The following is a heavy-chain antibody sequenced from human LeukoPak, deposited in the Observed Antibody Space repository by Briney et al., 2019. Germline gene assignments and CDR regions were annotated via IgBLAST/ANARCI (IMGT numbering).Heavy chain of an antibody. CDR2: IKSDGSDT. CDR1: GFTLSSYW. CDR3: ARGYSSGLHFDY. V-gene: IGHV3-74*01. J-gene: IGHJ4*02. D-gene: IGHD6-19*01. Sequence: GGSLRLSCAASGFTLSSYWMHWVRQVPGKGLVWVSRIKSDGSDTRYTDSVKGRFTISRDNAKNTLYLQMNSLRAEDTAVYYCARGYSSGLHFDYWGQGTLVTVSS.